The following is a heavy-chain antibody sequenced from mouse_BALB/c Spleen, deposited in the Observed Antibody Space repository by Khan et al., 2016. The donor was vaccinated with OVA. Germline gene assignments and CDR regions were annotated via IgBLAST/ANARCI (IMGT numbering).Heavy chain of an antibody. CDR3: ARTAMIKY. V-gene: IGHV3-2*02. Sequence: EVELVESGPGLVKPSQSLSLTCTVTGYSITSGYGWNWIRQFPGKKPEWMGYISYSGSTNNNPSLKSRISITRDKSKKQFFLQLNSVTTEDTATYYCARTAMIKYWGQGTTLTVSS. J-gene: IGHJ2*01. CDR1: GYSITSGYG. D-gene: IGHD1-2*01. CDR2: ISYSGST.